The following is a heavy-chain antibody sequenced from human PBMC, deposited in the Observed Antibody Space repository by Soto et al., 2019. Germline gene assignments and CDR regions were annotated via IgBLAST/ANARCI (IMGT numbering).Heavy chain of an antibody. D-gene: IGHD3-22*01. V-gene: IGHV3-30*01. Sequence: HPGGSLRLSCAASGFTFNNYAMHWVRQPPGKGLDWLTVISSDGSNTYYADSVKGRFTISRDNSKNTLYLQMNSLRAEDTAVYYCANYYDSATYSGFHYWGQGTPVTVSS. CDR1: GFTFNNYA. J-gene: IGHJ4*02. CDR3: ANYYDSATYSGFHY. CDR2: ISSDGSNT.